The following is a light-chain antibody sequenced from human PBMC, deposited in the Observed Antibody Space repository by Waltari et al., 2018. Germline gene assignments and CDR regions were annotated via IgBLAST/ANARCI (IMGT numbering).Light chain of an antibody. CDR2: RDT. CDR1: QLGDKY. V-gene: IGLV3-1*01. CDR3: QVWDGTTGV. Sequence: SYELTQPPSVSVSPGQTASITCSGDQLGDKYACCYQQKPGQSPVLVIYRDTNRPSGIPQRFAGSNSGNTATLTISGTQAMDDADYYCQVWDGTTGVFGTGTKVTVL. J-gene: IGLJ1*01.